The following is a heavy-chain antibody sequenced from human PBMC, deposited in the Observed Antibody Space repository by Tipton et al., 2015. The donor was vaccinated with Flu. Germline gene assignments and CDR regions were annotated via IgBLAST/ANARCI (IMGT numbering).Heavy chain of an antibody. Sequence: GLVKPSETLSLTCAVSGYSISSGYYWGWIRQPPGKGLEWIGSIYHSGSTYYNPSLKSRVTISVDTSKNQFSLKLSSVTAADTAVYYCARHPSSLGAFAIWGQGTMVTVSS. CDR2: IYHSGST. CDR1: GYSISSGYY. V-gene: IGHV4-38-2*01. J-gene: IGHJ3*02. D-gene: IGHD7-27*01. CDR3: ARHPSSLGAFAI.